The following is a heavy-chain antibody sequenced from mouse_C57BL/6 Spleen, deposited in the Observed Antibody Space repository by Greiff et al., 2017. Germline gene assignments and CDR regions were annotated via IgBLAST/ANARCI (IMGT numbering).Heavy chain of an antibody. V-gene: IGHV3-6*01. Sequence: EVQLQESGPGLVKPSQSLSLTCSVTGYSITSGYYWNWIRQFPGNKLEWMGYISYDGSNNYNPSLKNRISITRDTSKNQFFLKLNSVTTEDTATYYCAREDDGYGGNFDYWGQGTTLTVSS. J-gene: IGHJ2*01. CDR2: ISYDGSN. CDR1: GYSITSGYY. D-gene: IGHD2-3*01. CDR3: AREDDGYGGNFDY.